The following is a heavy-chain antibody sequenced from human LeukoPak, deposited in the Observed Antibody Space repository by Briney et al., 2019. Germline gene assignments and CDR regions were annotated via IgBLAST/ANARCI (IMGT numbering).Heavy chain of an antibody. V-gene: IGHV4-59*01. J-gene: IGHJ3*02. Sequence: SETLSLTCTVSGGSISSYFWRWIRQPPGKGLEWIGYVYYSGGTNYNPSLKSRVTISVDTSTKQFSLKLSSATAADTAVYYCARVLDLSKRGLDAFDIWGQGTMVTVSS. CDR1: GGSISSYF. CDR2: VYYSGGT. D-gene: IGHD3-16*01. CDR3: ARVLDLSKRGLDAFDI.